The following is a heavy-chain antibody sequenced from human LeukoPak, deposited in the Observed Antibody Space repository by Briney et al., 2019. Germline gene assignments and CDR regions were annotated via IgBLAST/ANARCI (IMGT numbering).Heavy chain of an antibody. D-gene: IGHD4-17*01. Sequence: GASLRLSCAASGFTFSNYWMSWVRQAPGKGLEWVGNIQEDGSAQYYVDSVKRRFPISRDNAKNSLYLQMNSLRVDDTAVYYCARVAYGDRYWGQGTLVTVSS. J-gene: IGHJ4*02. CDR2: IQEDGSAQ. CDR1: GFTFSNYW. CDR3: ARVAYGDRY. V-gene: IGHV3-7*01.